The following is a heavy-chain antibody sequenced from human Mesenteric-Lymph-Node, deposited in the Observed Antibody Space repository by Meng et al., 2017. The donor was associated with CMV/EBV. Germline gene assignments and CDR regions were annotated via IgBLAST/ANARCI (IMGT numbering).Heavy chain of an antibody. CDR1: GFTFSTFW. Sequence: GGSLRLSCADSGFTFSTFWMHWVRQAPGKGLEWVAVLSYDGSHKYYADSVKGRFAISRDNSNYTLYLQMNSLRAEDTAVFYCARVARAYCSSTSCLYYYGVDVWGKGTTVTVSS. CDR2: LSYDGSHK. V-gene: IGHV3-30*09. J-gene: IGHJ6*04. D-gene: IGHD2-2*01. CDR3: ARVARAYCSSTSCLYYYGVDV.